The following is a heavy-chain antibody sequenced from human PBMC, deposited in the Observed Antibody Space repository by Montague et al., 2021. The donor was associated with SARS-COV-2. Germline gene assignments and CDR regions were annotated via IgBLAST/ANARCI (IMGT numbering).Heavy chain of an antibody. Sequence: TLSLTCTVSGGPISSGSYYWSWIRQPAGKGLEWIGRTSISGSTNYNPSLKSRVTISVDTSKNQFSLKLSSVTAADTAVYYCARDIAVAGLFDYWGQGTLVTVSS. J-gene: IGHJ4*02. D-gene: IGHD6-19*01. CDR3: ARDIAVAGLFDY. CDR2: TSISGST. V-gene: IGHV4-61*02. CDR1: GGPISSGSYY.